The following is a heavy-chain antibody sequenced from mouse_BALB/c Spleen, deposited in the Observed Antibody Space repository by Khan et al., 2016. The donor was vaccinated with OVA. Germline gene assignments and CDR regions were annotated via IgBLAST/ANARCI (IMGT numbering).Heavy chain of an antibody. CDR1: GFTFSSFG. D-gene: IGHD2-4*01. CDR3: ASVDYDRDYDAMDY. V-gene: IGHV5-17*02. Sequence: EVELVESGGGLVQPGGSRKLSCAASGFTFSSFGMHWVRQAPEKGLEWVAYISSGSSTIYYADTVKGRFTISRDNPKNTLFLQMTSLRSEDTAMCYSASVDYDRDYDAMDYWGQGTSVTVSS. J-gene: IGHJ4*01. CDR2: ISSGSSTI.